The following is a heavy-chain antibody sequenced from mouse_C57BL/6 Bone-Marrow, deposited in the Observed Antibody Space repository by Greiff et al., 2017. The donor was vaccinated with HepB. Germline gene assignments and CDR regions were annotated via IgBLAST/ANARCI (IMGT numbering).Heavy chain of an antibody. D-gene: IGHD1-1*01. CDR3: ARSHYDGSSYGAWFAY. Sequence: VQLQQSGAELVRPGSSVKMSCKTSGYTFTSYGINWVKQRPGQGLEWIGYIYIGNGYTEYNEKFKGKATLTSDTSSSRAYMQLSSLTSEDSAIYFGARSHYDGSSYGAWFAYWGQGTLVTVSA. V-gene: IGHV1-58*01. J-gene: IGHJ3*01. CDR2: IYIGNGYT. CDR1: GYTFTSYG.